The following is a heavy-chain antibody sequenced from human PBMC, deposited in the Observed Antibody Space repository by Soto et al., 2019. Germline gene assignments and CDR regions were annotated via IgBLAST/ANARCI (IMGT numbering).Heavy chain of an antibody. CDR3: ARLEEDDDFWSGYYFDY. CDR2: ISSSGSTI. D-gene: IGHD3-3*01. Sequence: GGSLRLSCAASGFTFSDYYVSWIRQAPGKGLEWVSYISSSGSTIYYADSVKGRFTISRDNAKNSLYLQMNSLRAEDTAVYYCARLEEDDDFWSGYYFDYWGQGTLVTVSS. CDR1: GFTFSDYY. J-gene: IGHJ4*02. V-gene: IGHV3-11*01.